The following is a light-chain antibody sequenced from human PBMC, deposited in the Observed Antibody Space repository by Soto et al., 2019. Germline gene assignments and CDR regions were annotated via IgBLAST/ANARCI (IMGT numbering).Light chain of an antibody. CDR2: KAS. V-gene: IGKV1-5*03. CDR1: QTISSW. CDR3: QHYNSYSEA. J-gene: IGKJ1*01. Sequence: IQMTQPASTLSGSVGDRFTITCMASQTISSWLAWYQQKPGKAPKLLIYKASTLKSGVPSRFSGSGSGTEFTLTISSLQPDDFATYYCQHYNSYSEAFGQGTKVDIK.